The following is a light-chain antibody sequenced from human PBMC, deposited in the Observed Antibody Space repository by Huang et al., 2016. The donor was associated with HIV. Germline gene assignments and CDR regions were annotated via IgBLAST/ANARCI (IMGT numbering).Light chain of an antibody. CDR3: QQRSNWPPVDT. J-gene: IGKJ2*01. V-gene: IGKV3-11*01. Sequence: EIVLTQSPATLSLSPGERATLSCRASQSVSSYLAGYQQKPGQAPRLLIYDASNRATGIPARFSGSGSGTDFTLTISSLEPEDFAVYYCQQRSNWPPVDTFGQGTKLEIK. CDR2: DAS. CDR1: QSVSSY.